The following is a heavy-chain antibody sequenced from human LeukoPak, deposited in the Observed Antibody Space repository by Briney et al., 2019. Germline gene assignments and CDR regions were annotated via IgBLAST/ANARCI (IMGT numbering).Heavy chain of an antibody. CDR2: INHSGST. Sequence: SETLSLTCAVYGGSFSGYYWSWIRHPPGKGLEWIGEINHSGSTNYNPSLKSRVTISVDTSKNQFSLKLSSVTAADTAVYYCARGTSTVTATDAFDIWGQGTMVTVSS. J-gene: IGHJ3*02. CDR1: GGSFSGYY. D-gene: IGHD4-17*01. V-gene: IGHV4-34*01. CDR3: ARGTSTVTATDAFDI.